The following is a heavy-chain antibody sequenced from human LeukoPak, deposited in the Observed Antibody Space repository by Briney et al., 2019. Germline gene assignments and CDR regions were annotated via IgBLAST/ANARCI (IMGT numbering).Heavy chain of an antibody. V-gene: IGHV4-34*01. Sequence: SETLSLTCTVSGGSISSYYWSWIRQPAGKGLEWIGEINHSGSTNYNPSLKSRVTISVDTSKNQFSLKLSSVTAADTAVYYCARARVEMATIRGLCFDYWGQGTLVTVSS. J-gene: IGHJ4*02. D-gene: IGHD5-24*01. CDR2: INHSGST. CDR3: ARARVEMATIRGLCFDY. CDR1: GGSISSYY.